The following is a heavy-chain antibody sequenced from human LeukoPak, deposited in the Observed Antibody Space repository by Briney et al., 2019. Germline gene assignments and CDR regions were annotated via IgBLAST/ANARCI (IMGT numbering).Heavy chain of an antibody. D-gene: IGHD3-9*01. CDR1: GGTFSSYA. V-gene: IGHV1-69*05. J-gene: IGHJ4*02. CDR3: ARERSGYDILTGYYYFDY. CDR2: IIPIFGTA. Sequence: ASVKVSCKASGGTFSSYAISWVRQAPGQGLEWMGGIIPIFGTANYAQKFQGRVTITTDESTNTAYMELSSLRSEDTAVYYCARERSGYDILTGYYYFDYWGQGTLVTVSS.